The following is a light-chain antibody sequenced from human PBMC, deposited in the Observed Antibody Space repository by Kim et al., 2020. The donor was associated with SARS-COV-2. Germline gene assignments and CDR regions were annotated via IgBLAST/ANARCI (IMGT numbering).Light chain of an antibody. CDR2: KDN. CDR3: QAWDSSTYV. V-gene: IGLV3-1*01. J-gene: IGLJ1*01. CDR1: KLENKY. Sequence: VAPGQKASNTCSGNKLENKYVSWYQQEPGQSPLLISYKDNKRPSGIHERFSGSNSGNTATLTISETQAMDEADYYYQAWDSSTYVFGTGTKVTVL.